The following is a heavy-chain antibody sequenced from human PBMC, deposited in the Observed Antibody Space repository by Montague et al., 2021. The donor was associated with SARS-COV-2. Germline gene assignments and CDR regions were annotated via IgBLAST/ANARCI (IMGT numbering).Heavy chain of an antibody. CDR2: ISYDGSNK. CDR3: ARDYRYYDFWSGYLGGDYYYYYYYMDV. D-gene: IGHD3-3*01. J-gene: IGHJ6*03. Sequence: SLRLSCAASGFTFSSYAMHWVRQAPGKGLEWVAVISYDGSNKYYSDSVKGLFTISRDNSKNTLYLQMNSLRAEDTAVYYCARDYRYYDFWSGYLGGDYYYYYYYMDVWGKGTTVTVSS. V-gene: IGHV3-30*04. CDR1: GFTFSSYA.